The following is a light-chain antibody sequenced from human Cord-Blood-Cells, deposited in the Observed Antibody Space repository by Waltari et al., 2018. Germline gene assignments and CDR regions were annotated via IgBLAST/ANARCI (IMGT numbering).Light chain of an antibody. J-gene: IGLJ1*01. Sequence: QSALTQPASVSGSPGQSLTISCTGTRSDVGSYNLVSWYQQHPGNTPKLKIYEGSKRPSGVSNRFSGSKSGNTASLTISGLQAEDEADYYCCSYAGSSTYVFGTGTKVTVL. V-gene: IGLV2-23*01. CDR3: CSYAGSSTYV. CDR1: RSDVGSYNL. CDR2: EGS.